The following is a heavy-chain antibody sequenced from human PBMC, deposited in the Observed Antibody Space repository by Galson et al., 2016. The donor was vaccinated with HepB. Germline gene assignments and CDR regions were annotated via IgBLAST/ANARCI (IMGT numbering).Heavy chain of an antibody. CDR3: ARDRPTYGDHGDY. J-gene: IGHJ4*01. D-gene: IGHD4-17*01. V-gene: IGHV1-46*01. CDR2: INPRYGST. CDR1: GYSFTTYS. Sequence: SVKVSCKASGYSFTTYSIHWVRQAPGQGLEWMGMINPRYGSTNYAQKLQGRVTLTRDTSTNTVFMELSSLRSEDTAVYYCARDRPTYGDHGDYWGQGTLVTVSS.